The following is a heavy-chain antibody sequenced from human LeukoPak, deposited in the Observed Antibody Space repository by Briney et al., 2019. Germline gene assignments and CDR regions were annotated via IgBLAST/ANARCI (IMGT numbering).Heavy chain of an antibody. CDR3: ARGPKGYSYGYEYYFDY. D-gene: IGHD5-18*01. Sequence: SVKVSCKXSGGTFSSYAISWVRQAPGQGLEWMGGIIPIFGTANYAQKFQGRVTITTDESTSTAYMELSSLRSEDTAVYYCARGPKGYSYGYEYYFDYWGQGTLVTVSS. J-gene: IGHJ4*02. V-gene: IGHV1-69*05. CDR2: IIPIFGTA. CDR1: GGTFSSYA.